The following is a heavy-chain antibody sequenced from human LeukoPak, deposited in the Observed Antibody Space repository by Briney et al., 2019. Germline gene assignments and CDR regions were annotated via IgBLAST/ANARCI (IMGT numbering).Heavy chain of an antibody. J-gene: IGHJ3*02. V-gene: IGHV4-30-2*01. Sequence: PSETLSLTCTVSGGSISSGGYYWSWIRQPPGKGLEWIGYIYHSGSTYYNPSLKSRVTISVDRSKNQFSLKLSSVTAADTAVYYCARGVRTVYSAVLPTGAFDIWGQGTMVTVSS. CDR3: ARGVRTVYSAVLPTGAFDI. CDR1: GGSISSGGYY. CDR2: IYHSGST. D-gene: IGHD5-12*01.